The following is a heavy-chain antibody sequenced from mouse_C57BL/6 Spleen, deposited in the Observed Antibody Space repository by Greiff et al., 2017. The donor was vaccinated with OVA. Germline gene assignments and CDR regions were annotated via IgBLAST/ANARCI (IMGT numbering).Heavy chain of an antibody. CDR2: IDPSDSET. CDR1: GYTFTSYW. V-gene: IGHV1-52*01. CDR3: AREGLGHYSDY. D-gene: IGHD4-1*01. J-gene: IGHJ2*01. Sequence: QVQLQQPGAELVRPGSSVKLSCKASGYTFTSYWMHWVKQRPIQGLEWIGNIDPSDSETHYNQKFKDKATLTVDKSSSTAYMQLSSLTSEDSAVYYCAREGLGHYSDYWGQGTTLTVSS.